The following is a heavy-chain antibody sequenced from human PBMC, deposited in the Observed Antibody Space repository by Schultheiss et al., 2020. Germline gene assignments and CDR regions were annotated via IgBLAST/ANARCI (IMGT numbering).Heavy chain of an antibody. D-gene: IGHD4-17*01. CDR2: IYTSGST. CDR3: ARGSGDYVWFDP. Sequence: SETLSLTCTVSGGSISSGSYYWSWIRQPAGKGLEWIGRIYTSGSTNYNPSLKSRVTMSVDTSKNQFSLKLSSVTAADTAVYYCARGSGDYVWFDPWGQGTLVTVSS. J-gene: IGHJ5*02. V-gene: IGHV4-61*02. CDR1: GGSISSGSYY.